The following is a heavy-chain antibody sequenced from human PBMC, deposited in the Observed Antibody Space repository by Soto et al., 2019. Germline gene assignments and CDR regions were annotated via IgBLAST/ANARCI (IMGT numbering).Heavy chain of an antibody. D-gene: IGHD6-13*01. V-gene: IGHV4-39*01. CDR2: IYYSGST. CDR1: GGSISSSSYY. CDR3: VIHSRAAAGPLFDY. Sequence: SETLSLTCTVSGGSISSSSYYWGWIRQPPGKGLEWIGSIYYSGSTYYNPSLKSRVTISVDTSKNQFSLKLSSVTAADTAVYYCVIHSRAAAGPLFDYWGQRTLVTVSS. J-gene: IGHJ4*02.